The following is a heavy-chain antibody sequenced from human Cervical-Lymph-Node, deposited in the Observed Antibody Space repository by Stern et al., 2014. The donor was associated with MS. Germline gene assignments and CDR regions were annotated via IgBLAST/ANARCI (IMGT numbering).Heavy chain of an antibody. CDR2: IADDGSNI. D-gene: IGHD6-19*01. V-gene: IGHV3-30-3*01. Sequence: QVQLVQSGGGVVQPGRSLRLSCAASGFTFSDYAMHWVRQAPGKGLEWVSVIADDGSNISYADSVKGRFPISRDYSRNTLFLQMDSLRPDDTAVYYCARDLLQQWLVLDYWGQGTLVIVSS. J-gene: IGHJ4*02. CDR3: ARDLLQQWLVLDY. CDR1: GFTFSDYA.